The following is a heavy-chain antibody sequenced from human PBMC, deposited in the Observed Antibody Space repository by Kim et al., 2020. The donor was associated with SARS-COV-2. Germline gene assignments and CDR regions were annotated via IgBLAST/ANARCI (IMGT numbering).Heavy chain of an antibody. Sequence: KSRVTISVDTSKNQFSRKLSSVTAADTAMYYCARVYVDYYGSESSNWFDPWGQGTLVTVSS. J-gene: IGHJ5*02. D-gene: IGHD3-10*01. V-gene: IGHV4-31*02. CDR3: ARVYVDYYGSESSNWFDP.